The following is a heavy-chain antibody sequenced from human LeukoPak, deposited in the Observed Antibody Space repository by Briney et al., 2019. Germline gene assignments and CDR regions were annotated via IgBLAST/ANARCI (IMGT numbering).Heavy chain of an antibody. J-gene: IGHJ5*02. CDR1: GFTFGTYG. V-gene: IGHV3-23*01. CDR3: AKSAVGTTRSNWFDP. Sequence: GGSLRPSCAASGFTFGTYGMSWVRQAPGKGLEWVSAISGSGGSTYYADSMKGRFTISRDNSKNTLFLQMNSLRVEDTAVYFCAKSAVGTTRSNWFDPWGQGTLVTVSS. CDR2: ISGSGGST. D-gene: IGHD5-12*01.